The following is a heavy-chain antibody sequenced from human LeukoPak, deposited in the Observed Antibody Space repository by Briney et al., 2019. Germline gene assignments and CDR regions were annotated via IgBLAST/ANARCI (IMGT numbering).Heavy chain of an antibody. V-gene: IGHV3-23*01. J-gene: IGHJ6*02. CDR1: GFTFSRYW. CDR3: AKRDYGDYGYYYYGMDV. CDR2: ISGSGGST. Sequence: GGFLRLSCAASGFTFSRYWMSWVRQAPGKGLEWVSAISGSGGSTYYADSVKGRFTISRDNSKNTLYLQMNSLRAEDTAVYYCAKRDYGDYGYYYYGMDVWGQGTTVTVSS. D-gene: IGHD4-17*01.